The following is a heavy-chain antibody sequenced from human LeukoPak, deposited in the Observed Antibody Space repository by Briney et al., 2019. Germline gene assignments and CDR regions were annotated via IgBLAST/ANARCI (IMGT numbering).Heavy chain of an antibody. D-gene: IGHD6-19*01. CDR1: GFTFSGYG. CDR3: AKEAGMAFDY. V-gene: IGHV3-30*02. J-gene: IGHJ4*02. Sequence: GGSLRLSCEASGFTFSGYGMHWVRQAPGKGLEWLAFIRYDEITKTYGDSVKGRFTISRDNSDNMLNLQMNSLRPEDTAVYFCAKEAGMAFDYWGQGSLVTVSS. CDR2: IRYDEITK.